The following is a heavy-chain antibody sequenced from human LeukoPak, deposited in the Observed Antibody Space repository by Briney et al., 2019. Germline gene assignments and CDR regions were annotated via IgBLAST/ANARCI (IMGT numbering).Heavy chain of an antibody. V-gene: IGHV4-61*01. CDR1: GGSVNRGTFF. D-gene: IGHD5-18*01. CDR3: ARESVRGVDTTMVHYFDY. Sequence: SETLSLTCAVSGGSVNRGTFFWTWIRQPPGKGLEWIGYIYYSGNTNYNPSLKSRVTISVDTSNNQFSLRLSSVTAADTAVYFCARESVRGVDTTMVHYFDYWGQGILVAVSS. J-gene: IGHJ4*02. CDR2: IYYSGNT.